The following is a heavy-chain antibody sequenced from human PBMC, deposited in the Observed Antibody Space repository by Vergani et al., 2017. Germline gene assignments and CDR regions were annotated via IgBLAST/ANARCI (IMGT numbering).Heavy chain of an antibody. Sequence: QVQMQESGPGLVKSSETLYRTCDGSEDSIRSGNYWGGSREPPGRGREGIGSIYYSQNGKRSYKPSIKSRVTMAGEATKNQFSLKLPSMTAADTAVYYCARQWLGAGGLFYHWGQGILVTVSS. CDR2: IYYSQNGKR. CDR3: ARQWLGAGGLFYH. J-gene: IGHJ4*02. CDR1: EDSIRSGNY. D-gene: IGHD6-19*01. V-gene: IGHV4-38-2*01.